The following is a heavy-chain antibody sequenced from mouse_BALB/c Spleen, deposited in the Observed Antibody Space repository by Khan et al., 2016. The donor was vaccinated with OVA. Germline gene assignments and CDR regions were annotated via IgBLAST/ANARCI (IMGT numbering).Heavy chain of an antibody. V-gene: IGHV1-4*01. D-gene: IGHD2-14*01. CDR2: INPSNGYT. Sequence: VQLQQSGAELARPGASVKMSCKASGYTFTSYTNYWKKTRPGQGLEWIGYINPSNGYTNYNQKFKDKATLTTDKSSTTACLQRSSLASDDSAGDNGVRDEAYRRNDGWFAYGGQGTLVTVSA. J-gene: IGHJ3*01. CDR3: VRDEAYRRNDGWFAY. CDR1: GYTFTSYT.